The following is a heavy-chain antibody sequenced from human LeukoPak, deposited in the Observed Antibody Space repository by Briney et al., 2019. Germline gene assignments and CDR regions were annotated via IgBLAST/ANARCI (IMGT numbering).Heavy chain of an antibody. CDR2: INPNSGGT. CDR1: GYSFTGYH. D-gene: IGHD4-11*01. J-gene: IGHJ4*02. Sequence: ASVKVSCKASGYSFTGYHIHWVRQAPGQGLEWMGWINPNSGGTNYAQKFQGRVTMTRDTSISTAYMELSRLRSDDTAVYYCAESNDYSNSFDYWGQGTLVTVSS. V-gene: IGHV1-2*02. CDR3: AESNDYSNSFDY.